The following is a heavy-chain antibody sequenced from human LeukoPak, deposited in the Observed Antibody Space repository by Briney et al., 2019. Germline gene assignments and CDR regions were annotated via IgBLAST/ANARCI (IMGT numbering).Heavy chain of an antibody. CDR2: ISGSGGST. CDR1: GFTFSSYA. J-gene: IGHJ5*02. Sequence: PGGSLRLPCAASGFTFSSYAMSWVRQAPGKGLEWVSAISGSGGSTYYADSVKGRFTISRDNSKNTLYLQMNSLRAEDTAVYYCAKDGYYDVAVADLNWFDPWGQGTLVTVSS. V-gene: IGHV3-23*01. D-gene: IGHD3-22*01. CDR3: AKDGYYDVAVADLNWFDP.